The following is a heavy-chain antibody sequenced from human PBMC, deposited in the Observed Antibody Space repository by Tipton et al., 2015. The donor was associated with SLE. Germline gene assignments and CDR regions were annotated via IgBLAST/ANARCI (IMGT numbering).Heavy chain of an antibody. CDR1: GFTFDEHA. J-gene: IGHJ4*02. CDR2: IMWSGDRI. D-gene: IGHD6-25*01. Sequence: SLRLSCEGSGFTFDEHAMHWVRQAPGKGLEWVAAIMWSGDRIDYADSVKGRFTISRDNAKKSLYLQMNSLRAEDTAVYYCARGFLGMKAAQYYFDYWGQGTLVTVSS. V-gene: IGHV3-9*01. CDR3: ARGFLGMKAAQYYFDY.